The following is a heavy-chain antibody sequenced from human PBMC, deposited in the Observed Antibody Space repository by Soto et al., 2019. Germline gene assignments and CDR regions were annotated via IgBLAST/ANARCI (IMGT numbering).Heavy chain of an antibody. D-gene: IGHD3-9*01. V-gene: IGHV3-33*01. Sequence: QVQLVESGGGVVQPGRSLRLSCAASGFTFSSYGMHWVRQAPGKGLEWVAVIWYDGSNKYYADSVKGRFPLSRDNSKNTLYLQMNSLRAEDTAVYYWAREGANFDRYFDYWGQGTLVTVSS. CDR2: IWYDGSNK. CDR3: AREGANFDRYFDY. J-gene: IGHJ4*02. CDR1: GFTFSSYG.